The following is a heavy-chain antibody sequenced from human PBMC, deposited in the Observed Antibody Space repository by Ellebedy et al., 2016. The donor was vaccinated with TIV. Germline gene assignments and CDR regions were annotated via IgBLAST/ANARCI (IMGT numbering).Heavy chain of an antibody. CDR3: TRIAAAGTY. Sequence: GESLKISXAASGFTFSSYWMSWVRQAPGKGLEWVSAISGSGGSTYYADSVKGRFTISRDNSKNTLYLQMNSLRAEDTAVYYCTRIAAAGTYWGQGTLVTVSS. D-gene: IGHD6-13*01. CDR1: GFTFSSYW. V-gene: IGHV3-23*01. CDR2: ISGSGGST. J-gene: IGHJ4*02.